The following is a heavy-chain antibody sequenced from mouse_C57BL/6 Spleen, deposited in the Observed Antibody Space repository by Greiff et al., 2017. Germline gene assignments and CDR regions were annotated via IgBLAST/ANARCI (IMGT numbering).Heavy chain of an antibody. D-gene: IGHD1-1*01. Sequence: VQLQQPGAELVRPGSSVKLSCKASGYTFTSYWMHWVKQRPIQGLEWIGNIDPSDSETHYNQKFKDKATLTVDKSSSTAYMQLSSLTSEDSAVYYCARGSYGSSPSYAIDYWGQGTSVTVSS. CDR2: IDPSDSET. CDR1: GYTFTSYW. V-gene: IGHV1-52*01. J-gene: IGHJ4*01. CDR3: ARGSYGSSPSYAIDY.